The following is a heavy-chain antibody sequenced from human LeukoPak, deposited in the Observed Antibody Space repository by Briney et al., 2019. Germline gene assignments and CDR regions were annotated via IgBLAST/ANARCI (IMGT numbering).Heavy chain of an antibody. J-gene: IGHJ6*02. Sequence: ASVKVSCKASGYTFTGYYMHWVRQAPGQGLEWMGWINPNSGGTNYAQKFQGRVTMTRDTSISTAYMELSRLRSDDTAVYYCARGDSSSWPYYYYGMDVWGQGTTVTVSS. CDR1: GYTFTGYY. D-gene: IGHD6-13*01. CDR2: INPNSGGT. CDR3: ARGDSSSWPYYYYGMDV. V-gene: IGHV1-2*02.